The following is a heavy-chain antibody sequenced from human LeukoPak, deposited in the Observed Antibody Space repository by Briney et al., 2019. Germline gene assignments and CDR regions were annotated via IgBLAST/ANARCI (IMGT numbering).Heavy chain of an antibody. J-gene: IGHJ4*02. D-gene: IGHD2-2*01. V-gene: IGHV1-69*13. Sequence: GASVKVSCKASGGTFSSYAISWVRQAPGQGLEWMGGIIPIFGTANYAQKFQGRVTITADESTSTAYMELSSLRSEDTAVYYCARERLVWSRTSCYEDYFDYWGQGTLVTVSS. CDR2: IIPIFGTA. CDR3: ARERLVWSRTSCYEDYFDY. CDR1: GGTFSSYA.